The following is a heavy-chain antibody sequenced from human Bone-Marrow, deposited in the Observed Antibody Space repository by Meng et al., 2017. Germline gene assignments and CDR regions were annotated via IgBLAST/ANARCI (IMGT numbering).Heavy chain of an antibody. V-gene: IGHV4-34*01. CDR1: GGSFSGYS. Sequence: QVQLQEWGAGLLKPSETLSRACAVYGGSFSGYSWSWIRQPPGKGLEWIGEINHSGSTNYNPSLESRATISVDTSQNNLSLKLSSVTAADSAVYYCARGPTTMAHDFDYWGQGTLVTVSS. J-gene: IGHJ4*02. CDR3: ARGPTTMAHDFDY. CDR2: INHSGST. D-gene: IGHD4-11*01.